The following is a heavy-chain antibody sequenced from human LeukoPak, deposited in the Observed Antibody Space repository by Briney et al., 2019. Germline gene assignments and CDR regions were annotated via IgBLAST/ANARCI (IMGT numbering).Heavy chain of an antibody. J-gene: IGHJ4*02. V-gene: IGHV1-69*13. CDR1: GGTFSSYA. Sequence: GASVKVSCXASGGTFSSYAISWVRQAPGQGLEWMGGIIPIFGTANYAQKSQGRVTITADESTSTAYMELSSLRSEDTAVYYCARGRGDYYDSSGYYWFDYWGQGTLVTVSS. CDR3: ARGRGDYYDSSGYYWFDY. D-gene: IGHD3-22*01. CDR2: IIPIFGTA.